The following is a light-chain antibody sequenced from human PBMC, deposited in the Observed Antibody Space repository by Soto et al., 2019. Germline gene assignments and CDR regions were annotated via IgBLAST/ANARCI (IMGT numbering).Light chain of an antibody. V-gene: IGKV3-11*01. CDR3: QQRSNWPPIT. Sequence: EIVLTQSPATLSFSPGERATLSCRASQSIGNYLAWYQQKPGQAPRLLIYDSSNRATGIPARFSGSGSGTDFTLTISSLEPEDFAVYYCQQRSNWPPITFGQGTRLEIK. CDR2: DSS. J-gene: IGKJ5*01. CDR1: QSIGNY.